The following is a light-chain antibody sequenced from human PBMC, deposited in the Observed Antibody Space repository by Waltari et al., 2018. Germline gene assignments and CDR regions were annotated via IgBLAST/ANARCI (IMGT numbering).Light chain of an antibody. CDR3: QQYYSTPIT. Sequence: DFVMTQSPDSLAVSLGERATINCKSSQSVFYSSNNKNYLAWYQQKPGQPPNLLIYWASTRESGVPDRFSGSGAGTDFTLTISSRQAEDVAVYYCQQYYSTPITFGQGTRLEI. CDR2: WAS. CDR1: QSVFYSSNNKNY. J-gene: IGKJ5*01. V-gene: IGKV4-1*01.